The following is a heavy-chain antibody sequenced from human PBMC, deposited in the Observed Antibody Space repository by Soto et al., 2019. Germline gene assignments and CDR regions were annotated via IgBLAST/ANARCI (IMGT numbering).Heavy chain of an antibody. CDR3: ARLAGDRYYYGMDV. Sequence: SQTLSLTCAISGDIVSSNSAAWNWIRQSPSRGLEWLGRTYYRSKWYNDYAVSVKSRITINPDTSKDQFSLQLNSVTPEDTAVYYCARLAGDRYYYGMDVRGQGTTVTVSS. D-gene: IGHD6-19*01. CDR1: GDIVSSNSAA. CDR2: TYYRSKWYN. V-gene: IGHV6-1*01. J-gene: IGHJ6*02.